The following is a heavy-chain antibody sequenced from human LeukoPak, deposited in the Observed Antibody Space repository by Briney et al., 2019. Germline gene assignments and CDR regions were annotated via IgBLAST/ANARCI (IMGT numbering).Heavy chain of an antibody. CDR1: GGTFSSYA. D-gene: IGHD3-3*01. Sequence: SVKVSCKASGGTFSSYAISWVRQAPGQGLEWMGRIIPILGIANYAQKFQGRVTITADKSTSTAYMELSSLRSEDTAVYYCASGPPFLKYFEYWGQGTLVTVSS. CDR2: IIPILGIA. V-gene: IGHV1-69*04. J-gene: IGHJ4*02. CDR3: ASGPPFLKYFEY.